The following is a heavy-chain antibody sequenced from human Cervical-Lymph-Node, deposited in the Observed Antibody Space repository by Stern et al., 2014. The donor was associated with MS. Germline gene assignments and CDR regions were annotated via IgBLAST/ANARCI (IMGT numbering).Heavy chain of an antibody. D-gene: IGHD2-2*01. CDR2: ISYDGSNT. J-gene: IGHJ4*02. CDR3: AKSGCRRTSQRCYFDY. V-gene: IGHV3-30*18. Sequence: QVQLVQSGGGVVQPGRSLRLSCAASGFTFNTYGMHWVRQAPGKGLEWVAVISYDGSNTYYADSVKGRFTISRDNSKNTLYVQMNSLRAEDPAIYYCAKSGCRRTSQRCYFDYWGQGTLVTVSS. CDR1: GFTFNTYG.